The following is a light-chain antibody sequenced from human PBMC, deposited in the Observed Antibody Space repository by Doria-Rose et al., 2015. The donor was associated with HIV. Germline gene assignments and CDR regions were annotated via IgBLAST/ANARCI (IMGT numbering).Light chain of an antibody. Sequence: EIVLTQSPGTLSLSPGERATLSCRASQSFSSTYLAWYQQKSGQAPSLLIYDGSTRATGIPDRFSAGGSGTDFTLTINRLEPEDSALYYCHQYGTSWTFGQGTKVEI. CDR1: QSFSSTY. V-gene: IGKV3-20*01. CDR2: DGS. J-gene: IGKJ1*01. CDR3: HQYGTSWT.